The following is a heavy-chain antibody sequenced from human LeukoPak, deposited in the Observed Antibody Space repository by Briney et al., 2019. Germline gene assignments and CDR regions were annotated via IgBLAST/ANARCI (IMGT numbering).Heavy chain of an antibody. Sequence: PGGSLRLSCAASGFTFSSYDMHWVRHATGKGLEWVSAIGPAGDTYYPTSVKGRFTVSRENAKNSLYLQMNSLRAGDTAVYYCARGRSRATITRYIDLWGRGTLVTVSS. CDR2: IGPAGDT. V-gene: IGHV3-13*01. D-gene: IGHD1-14*01. CDR1: GFTFSSYD. CDR3: ARGRSRATITRYIDL. J-gene: IGHJ2*01.